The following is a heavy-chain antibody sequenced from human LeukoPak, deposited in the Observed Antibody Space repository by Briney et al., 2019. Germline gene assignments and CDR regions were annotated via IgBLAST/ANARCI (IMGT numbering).Heavy chain of an antibody. CDR1: GYTFTTYG. CDR2: ISPYNGNT. V-gene: IGHV1-18*01. CDR3: ARDRAVVVAATDY. J-gene: IGHJ4*02. Sequence: ASVKVSCKASGYTFTTYGISWVRQAPGQGLEWMGWISPYNGNTNYAQNLQGRVTMTTDTSTSTAYMELRGLRSDDTAVYYCARDRAVVVAATDYWGQGTLVTVSS. D-gene: IGHD2-15*01.